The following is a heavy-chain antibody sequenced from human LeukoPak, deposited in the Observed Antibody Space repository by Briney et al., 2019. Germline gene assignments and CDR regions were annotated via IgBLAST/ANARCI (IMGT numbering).Heavy chain of an antibody. CDR2: ISGSGSST. Sequence: GGSLRLSCAASGFTFSTYAMSWVRQAPGKGLEWGSVISGSGSSTYYADSVKGRFTISRDNSKNTLYLQMTSLRAEDTAVYYCARRAVTNQFDSWGQGTLVTVSS. D-gene: IGHD4-17*01. CDR1: GFTFSTYA. J-gene: IGHJ4*02. V-gene: IGHV3-23*01. CDR3: ARRAVTNQFDS.